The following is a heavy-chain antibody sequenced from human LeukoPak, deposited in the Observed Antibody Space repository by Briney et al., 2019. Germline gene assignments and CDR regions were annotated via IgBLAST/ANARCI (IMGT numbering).Heavy chain of an antibody. CDR3: ARGSSSWYEVFDY. Sequence: GESLKISCKGSGYRFTSYWIGWVRQMPGKGLEWMGIIYPGDSDTRYSPSFQGQVTISADKSINTAYLQWSSLKASDTAMYYCARGSSSWYEVFDYWGQGTLVTVSS. J-gene: IGHJ4*02. V-gene: IGHV5-51*01. CDR2: IYPGDSDT. D-gene: IGHD6-13*01. CDR1: GYRFTSYW.